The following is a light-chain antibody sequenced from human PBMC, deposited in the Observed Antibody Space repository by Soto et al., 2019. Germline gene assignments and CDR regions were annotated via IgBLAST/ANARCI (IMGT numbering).Light chain of an antibody. CDR2: GAS. CDR3: QQYNTYPGT. Sequence: EIVLTQSPGTLSLSPGERATLSCRASQSVSGSYLAWYQQKPGQAPRLLIYGASSRATGIPDRFSGSGSGTDFTLTISNLQPDDFSTFYCQQYNTYPGTFGQGTKLEIK. J-gene: IGKJ2*01. CDR1: QSVSGSY. V-gene: IGKV3-20*01.